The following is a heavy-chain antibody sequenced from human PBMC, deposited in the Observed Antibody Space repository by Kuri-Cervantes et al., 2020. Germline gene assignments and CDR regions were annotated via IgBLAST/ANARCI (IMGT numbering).Heavy chain of an antibody. CDR3: TRDSRPITFNFDY. CDR2: IRSKAYGGTT. Sequence: GGSLRLSCAASGFTFSDYYMSWIRQAPGKGLEWVGFIRSKAYGGTTEYAASVKGRFTISRDDPKSIAYLQMNSLKTEDTAVYYCTRDSRPITFNFDYWGQGTLVTVSS. CDR1: GFTFSDYY. V-gene: IGHV3-49*03. D-gene: IGHD3-16*01. J-gene: IGHJ4*02.